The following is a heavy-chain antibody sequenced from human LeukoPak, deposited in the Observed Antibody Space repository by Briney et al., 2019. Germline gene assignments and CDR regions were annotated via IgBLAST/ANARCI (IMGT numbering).Heavy chain of an antibody. Sequence: SETLSLTCTVSGGSISSYYWSWIRQPAGKGLEWIGRIYTSGSTNYNPSLKSRVTISVDTSKNQFSLKLSSVTAADTAVYYCARRDYGDYPYYYYYMDVWGKGTTVTVSS. D-gene: IGHD4-17*01. CDR3: ARRDYGDYPYYYYYMDV. CDR2: IYTSGST. J-gene: IGHJ6*03. V-gene: IGHV4-4*07. CDR1: GGSISSYY.